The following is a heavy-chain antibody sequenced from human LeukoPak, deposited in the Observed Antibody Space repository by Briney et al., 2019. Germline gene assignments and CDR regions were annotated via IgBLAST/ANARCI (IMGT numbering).Heavy chain of an antibody. CDR3: AKKLRWDCSSTTCPQGDCFDP. Sequence: GGSLRLTAAAYTFTISSLAMHCDRQAQGKGLEWVSVISGSDGTTYYADSVKGRFTTSRDNSKNTLYLQMNSLRAEDTAVYYCAKKLRWDCSSTTCPQGDCFDPWGQGTLVTVSS. CDR2: ISGSDGTT. V-gene: IGHV3-23*01. CDR1: TFTISSLA. J-gene: IGHJ5*02. D-gene: IGHD2-2*01.